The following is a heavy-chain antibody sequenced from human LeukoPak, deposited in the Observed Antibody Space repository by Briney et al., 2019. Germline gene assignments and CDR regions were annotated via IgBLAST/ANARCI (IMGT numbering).Heavy chain of an antibody. D-gene: IGHD4-17*01. Sequence: SQTLSLTCTVSGGSISGGGYYWNWIRQPAGKGLEWIGRTHTSGSTNYNPSLKSRVTMSVDTSKNQFSLKLSSVTAADTAVYYCARDDYGDPGYFQYWGQGTLVTVSS. CDR3: ARDDYGDPGYFQY. J-gene: IGHJ1*01. CDR1: GGSISGGGYY. CDR2: THTSGST. V-gene: IGHV4-61*02.